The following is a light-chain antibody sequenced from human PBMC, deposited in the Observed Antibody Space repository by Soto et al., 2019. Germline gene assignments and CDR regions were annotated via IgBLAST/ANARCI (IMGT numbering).Light chain of an antibody. CDR3: QQSYKTLT. CDR2: AAY. V-gene: IGKV1-39*01. CDR1: DNLGSN. J-gene: IGKJ4*01. Sequence: DIQLTQSPASLSASVGDSVTITCRVSDNLGSNLNWYQHQLGTAPKLLIYAAYSLHGGVPSRFSGSGSGTQFTFTIGGIQTKDFATNYCQQSYKTLTLGGGTRWIS.